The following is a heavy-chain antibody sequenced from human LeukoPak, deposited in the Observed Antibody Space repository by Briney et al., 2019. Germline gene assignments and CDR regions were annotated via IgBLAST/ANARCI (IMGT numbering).Heavy chain of an antibody. CDR2: VSSSSSST. Sequence: GGSLRLSCAASGFTFSDYYMSWIRQAPGKGLEWVSYVSSSSSSTNYADSVKGRFTISRDNAKNSLYLQMNSLRAEDTAVYYCARDLEYCSGGSCYPLNMDVWGQGTTVPVSS. V-gene: IGHV3-11*05. D-gene: IGHD2-15*01. CDR1: GFTFSDYY. CDR3: ARDLEYCSGGSCYPLNMDV. J-gene: IGHJ6*02.